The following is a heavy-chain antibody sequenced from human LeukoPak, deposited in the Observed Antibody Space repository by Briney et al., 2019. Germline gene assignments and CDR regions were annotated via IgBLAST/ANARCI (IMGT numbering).Heavy chain of an antibody. CDR1: GYTFTSYA. J-gene: IGHJ3*02. D-gene: IGHD1-1*01. CDR2: IIPIFGTA. V-gene: IGHV1-69*13. CDR3: ARRTTGTTNRLSAFDI. Sequence: SVKVSCKASGYTFTSYAISWVRQAPGQGLEWMGGIIPIFGTANYAQKFQGRVTITADESTSTAYMELSSLRSEDTAVYYCARRTTGTTNRLSAFDIWGQGTMVTVSS.